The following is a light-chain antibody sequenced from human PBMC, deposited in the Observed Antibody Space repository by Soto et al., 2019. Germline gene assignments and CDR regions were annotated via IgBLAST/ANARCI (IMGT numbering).Light chain of an antibody. Sequence: EIVMKQSPDTLSVSPGERATLSCRASQSISSNLAWYQQKPGQAPRLLMFRTSSRATGFPARFSGSGSGTEFNLTISSLQSEDFGVYYCQQYNNWPPWTFGQGTKVDI. J-gene: IGKJ1*01. V-gene: IGKV3-15*01. CDR1: QSISSN. CDR2: RTS. CDR3: QQYNNWPPWT.